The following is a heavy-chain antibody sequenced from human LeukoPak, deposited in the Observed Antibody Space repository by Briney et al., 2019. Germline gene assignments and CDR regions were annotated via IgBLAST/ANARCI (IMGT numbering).Heavy chain of an antibody. Sequence: SETLSLTRIVSGGSLSSYYWGWIRQSPRKGLEWIGYIYNSVSTNYNPSLKSRVTISVDTSTNQFFLKSSSVTAADTAVYYCARQGGYWGQGTLVTVSS. CDR1: GGSLSSYY. CDR3: ARQGGY. V-gene: IGHV4-59*01. D-gene: IGHD3-16*01. CDR2: IYNSVST. J-gene: IGHJ4*02.